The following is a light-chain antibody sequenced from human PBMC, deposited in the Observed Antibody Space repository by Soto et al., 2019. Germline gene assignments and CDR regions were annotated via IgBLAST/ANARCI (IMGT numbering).Light chain of an antibody. CDR3: QQYYSTPPT. CDR1: KSVFYSSNNKNY. J-gene: IGKJ4*01. CDR2: WTS. V-gene: IGKV4-1*01. Sequence: DIVMTQSPDSLAVSLGERATINCKSSKSVFYSSNNKNYLAWYQQKPGQPPKXXSYWTSTRESGVPDRFSGSGSGTDFTLTISSLQAEDVEVYYCQQYYSTPPTFGGGTKVDIK.